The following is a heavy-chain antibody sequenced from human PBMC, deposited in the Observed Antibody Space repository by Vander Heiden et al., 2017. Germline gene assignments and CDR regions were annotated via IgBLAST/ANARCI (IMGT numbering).Heavy chain of an antibody. CDR3: ARDGGILGGDGMDV. CDR2: INWNGGST. CDR1: GFHFSDLG. V-gene: IGHV3-20*04. D-gene: IGHD3-9*01. J-gene: IGHJ6*02. Sequence: EQLVESGGRVERPGGALRLSCAASGFHFSDLGMTWVRQVPGKGLEWVSDINWNGGSTTYIDSVKGRFTISRDNAKNFLYLQMDNLSAEDTALYYCARDGGILGGDGMDVWGQGTMVIVSS.